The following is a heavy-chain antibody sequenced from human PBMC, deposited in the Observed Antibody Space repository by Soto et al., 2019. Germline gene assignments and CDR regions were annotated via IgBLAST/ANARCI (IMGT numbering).Heavy chain of an antibody. CDR1: GGSINGSD. Sequence: SGTLSLTCSVSGGSINGSDLSWIRQSPGKGLEWLGYVYYTGSTNYSPSLRSRVSISVDTSKNEFSLRLSSVTAADTAVYFCARSVAVPGAHIDYWGQGTQVTVSS. CDR2: VYYTGST. J-gene: IGHJ4*02. V-gene: IGHV4-59*01. CDR3: ARSVAVPGAHIDY. D-gene: IGHD6-19*01.